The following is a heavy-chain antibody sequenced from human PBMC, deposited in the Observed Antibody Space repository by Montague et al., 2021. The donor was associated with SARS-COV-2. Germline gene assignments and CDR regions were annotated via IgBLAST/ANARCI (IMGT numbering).Heavy chain of an antibody. D-gene: IGHD5-18*01. CDR2: ISYDGSNK. V-gene: IGHV3-30-3*01. Sequence: SLRLSCAASGFTFSSYAMHWVRQAPGKGLEWVAVISYDGSNKYYADSVKGRFTISRDNSKNTLYLQVNSLRAEDTAVYYCARERWIQLSFYYYYGMDVWDQGTTVTVSS. J-gene: IGHJ6*02. CDR3: ARERWIQLSFYYYYGMDV. CDR1: GFTFSSYA.